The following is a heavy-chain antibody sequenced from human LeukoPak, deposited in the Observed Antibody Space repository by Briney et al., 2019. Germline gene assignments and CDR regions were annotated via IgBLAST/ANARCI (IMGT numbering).Heavy chain of an antibody. CDR1: GFTFSSYA. J-gene: IGHJ4*02. V-gene: IGHV3-23*01. CDR2: ISGNGGST. CDR3: AKVPGSGYCSGYFDY. D-gene: IGHD3-22*01. Sequence: GGSLRLSCAASGFTFSSYAMSWVRQAPGKGLESVSAISGNGGSTYYADSVKGRFTISRDNSKNTLYLQMNSLRAEDAAVYYCAKVPGSGYCSGYFDYWGQGTLVTVSS.